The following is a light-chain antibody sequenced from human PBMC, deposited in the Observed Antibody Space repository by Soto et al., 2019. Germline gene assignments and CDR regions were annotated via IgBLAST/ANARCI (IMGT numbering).Light chain of an antibody. CDR2: GAS. CDR3: QQYVSLPIT. CDR1: QTVSSNY. J-gene: IGKJ5*01. V-gene: IGKV3-20*01. Sequence: EILLTQSPDTLSLSPGERATLSCRASQTVSSNYLAWCQQRPGQAPRLLIYGASTRAAGIPDRFSGSGSGTDFTLTITRLEPEDSAVYYCQQYVSLPITFGQGTRLEIK.